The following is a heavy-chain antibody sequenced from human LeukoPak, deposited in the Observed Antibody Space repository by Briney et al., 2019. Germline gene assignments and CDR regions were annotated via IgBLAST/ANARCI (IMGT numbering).Heavy chain of an antibody. Sequence: GASVKVSCKASGYTFTSYYMHWVRQAPGQGLEWMGIINPSGGSTSYAQKFQGRVTMTTDTPTSTAYMELRSLRSDDTAVYYCARARAASVYVDWFDPWGQGTLVTVSS. D-gene: IGHD6-13*01. CDR2: INPSGGST. CDR3: ARARAASVYVDWFDP. CDR1: GYTFTSYY. J-gene: IGHJ5*02. V-gene: IGHV1-46*01.